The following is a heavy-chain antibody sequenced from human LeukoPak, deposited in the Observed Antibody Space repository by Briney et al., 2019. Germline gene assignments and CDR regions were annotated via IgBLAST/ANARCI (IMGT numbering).Heavy chain of an antibody. CDR3: AKDRCSNGIGCLYYYMDV. D-gene: IGHD2-8*01. CDR1: GFTVSSNY. J-gene: IGHJ6*03. Sequence: GGSLRLSCAASGFTVSSNYMNWVRQAPGKGLEWVSVIYSGGSTYYADSVKGRFTISRDNSKNTLYLQMNSLRAEDTAVYYCAKDRCSNGIGCLYYYMDVWGKGTTVTISS. V-gene: IGHV3-53*05. CDR2: IYSGGST.